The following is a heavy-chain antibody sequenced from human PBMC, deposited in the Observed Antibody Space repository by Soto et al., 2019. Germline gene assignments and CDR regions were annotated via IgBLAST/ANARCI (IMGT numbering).Heavy chain of an antibody. J-gene: IGHJ4*02. Sequence: EVQLLESGGGLVQPGGSLRLSCAASGFTFSSYAMIWVRQAPGQGLEWVSAIGGSGGSTYYADSVKGRFTISRDNSKNTLYLQMNSLRAEDTAVYYCAKDRAHDYIWGSYPNGDYWGQGTLVTVSS. CDR2: IGGSGGST. D-gene: IGHD3-16*02. V-gene: IGHV3-23*01. CDR1: GFTFSSYA. CDR3: AKDRAHDYIWGSYPNGDY.